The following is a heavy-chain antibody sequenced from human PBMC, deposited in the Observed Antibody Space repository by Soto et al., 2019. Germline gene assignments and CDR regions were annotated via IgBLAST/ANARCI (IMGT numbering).Heavy chain of an antibody. J-gene: IGHJ5*02. CDR3: AHTRANYHMVATGNWFDP. CDR1: GFSLSTSGVG. D-gene: IGHD5-12*01. CDR2: IYWDDDK. Sequence: QITLKESGPTLVKPTQTLTLTCTFSGFSLSTSGVGVGWIRQPPGKALEWLALIYWDDDKRYSPSLKSRLTITKDXXKXQXGLTMTNMDPVDTATYYCAHTRANYHMVATGNWFDPWGQGTLVTVSS. V-gene: IGHV2-5*02.